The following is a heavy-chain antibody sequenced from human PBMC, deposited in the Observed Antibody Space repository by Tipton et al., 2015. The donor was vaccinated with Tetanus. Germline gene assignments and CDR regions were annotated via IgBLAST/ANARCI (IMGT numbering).Heavy chain of an antibody. Sequence: TLSLTCSLSGGSISNSEYYWAWIRQPPGKGLEWIGSVFDSGTSYYNPSLKSRVTISVDTSKNHFSLGLSSVTAAETAVYYCAEGRRFCSSNSCHEYYFDSWGRGTLVTVSS. D-gene: IGHD2-2*01. CDR2: VFDSGTS. V-gene: IGHV4-39*02. CDR3: AEGRRFCSSNSCHEYYFDS. J-gene: IGHJ4*02. CDR1: GGSISNSEYY.